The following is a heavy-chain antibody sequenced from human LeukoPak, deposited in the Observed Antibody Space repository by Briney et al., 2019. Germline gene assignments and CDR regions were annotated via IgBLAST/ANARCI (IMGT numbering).Heavy chain of an antibody. CDR1: GGSFSGYY. CDR3: ASEVYSSSAYYFDY. D-gene: IGHD6-6*01. Sequence: SETLPLTCAVYGGSFSGYYWSWIRQPPGKGLEWIGEINHSGSTNYNPSLKSRVTISVDTSKNQFSLKLSSVTAADTAVYYCASEVYSSSAYYFDYWGQGTLVTVSS. V-gene: IGHV4-34*01. J-gene: IGHJ4*02. CDR2: INHSGST.